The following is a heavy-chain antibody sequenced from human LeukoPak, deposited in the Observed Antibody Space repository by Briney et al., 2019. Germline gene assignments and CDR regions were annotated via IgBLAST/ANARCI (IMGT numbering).Heavy chain of an antibody. V-gene: IGHV4-38-2*02. J-gene: IGHJ4*02. CDR3: ARVYNWNSSGLGAPRD. CDR2: IYHSGST. Sequence: PSETLSLTCTVSGYSISSGYYCGWIRQPPAKGLEWIGSIYHSGSTYYNPSLKSRVTISVDTSKNQFSLKLSSVTAADTAVYYCARVYNWNSSGLGAPRDWGRGTLVTVSS. CDR1: GYSISSGYY. D-gene: IGHD1-7*01.